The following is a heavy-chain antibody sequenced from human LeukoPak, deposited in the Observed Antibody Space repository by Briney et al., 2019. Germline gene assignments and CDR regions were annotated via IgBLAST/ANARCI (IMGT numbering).Heavy chain of an antibody. CDR2: INPNSGGT. J-gene: IGHJ4*02. Sequence: GASVTVSCKSSGYTFAGHYMHWVRQAPGQGLEWMGWINPNSGGTNYAQKFQGRVTMTRDTSISTAYMELSRLRSDDTAVYYCARGRVIVVVTASPVFDYWGQGTLVTVSS. CDR1: GYTFAGHY. V-gene: IGHV1-2*02. CDR3: ARGRVIVVVTASPVFDY. D-gene: IGHD2-21*02.